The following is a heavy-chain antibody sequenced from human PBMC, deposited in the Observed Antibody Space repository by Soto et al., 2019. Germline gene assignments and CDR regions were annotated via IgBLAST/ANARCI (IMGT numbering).Heavy chain of an antibody. D-gene: IGHD3-10*01. CDR2: IYYGGST. Sequence: QVQLQESGPALVRPSDSLSLMCSVSGVPITTFYWSWIRQAPGKGLEYIGYIYYGGSTHYNPALKSRVTISVDTANNEFSLKLRSVTAADTAAYYCARGQLLHYQYGWDVWGQGTTVIV. CDR3: ARGQLLHYQYGWDV. CDR1: GVPITTFY. J-gene: IGHJ6*02. V-gene: IGHV4-59*07.